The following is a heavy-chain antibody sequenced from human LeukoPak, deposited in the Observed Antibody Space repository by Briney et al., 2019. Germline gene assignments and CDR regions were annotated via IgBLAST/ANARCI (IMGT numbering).Heavy chain of an antibody. Sequence: ASVKVSCKASGYTFTGYYMHWVRQAPGQGLEWMGRINPNSGGTNYAQKFQGWVTMTRDTSISTACMELSRLRSDDTAVYYCAREDYGGNSEVWGQGTTVTVSS. D-gene: IGHD4-23*01. V-gene: IGHV1-2*04. CDR3: AREDYGGNSEV. J-gene: IGHJ3*01. CDR1: GYTFTGYY. CDR2: INPNSGGT.